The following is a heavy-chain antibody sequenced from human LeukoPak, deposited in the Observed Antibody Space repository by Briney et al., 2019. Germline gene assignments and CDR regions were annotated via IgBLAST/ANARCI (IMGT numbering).Heavy chain of an antibody. J-gene: IGHJ4*02. CDR2: INHSGYT. D-gene: IGHD3-22*01. V-gene: IGHV4-34*01. CDR3: SRQVVGNDY. Sequence: SETLSLTCAVYGESSFSSYYWSWIRQTSGGALEWIGEINHSGYTNHNPSLKSRVTLSIDTSKNQFSLRLNSVTAADTAVYYCSRQVVGNDYWGQGILVTVSS. CDR1: GESSFSSYY.